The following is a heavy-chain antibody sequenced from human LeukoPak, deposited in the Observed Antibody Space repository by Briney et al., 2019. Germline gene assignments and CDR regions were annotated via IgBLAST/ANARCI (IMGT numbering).Heavy chain of an antibody. CDR1: GYTFTSYG. D-gene: IGHD3-22*01. V-gene: IGHV1-18*01. CDR2: ISAYNGNT. CDR3: ANLNGPTYYYDSSGYYQLFDY. Sequence: ASVKVSCKASGYTFTSYGISWVRQAPGQGLEWMGWISAYNGNTNYAQKLQGRVTMTTDTSTSTAYMELRSLRSDDTAVYYCANLNGPTYYYDSSGYYQLFDYWGQGTLVTVSS. J-gene: IGHJ4*02.